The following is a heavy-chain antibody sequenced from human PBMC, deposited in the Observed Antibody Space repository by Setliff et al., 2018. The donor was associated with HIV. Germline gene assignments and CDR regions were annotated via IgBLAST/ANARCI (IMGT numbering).Heavy chain of an antibody. Sequence: PGGSLRLSCAASGFTFSFYGMHWVRQAPGKGLEWVAFIRYYDSYEFYADSVKGLFTISRDNSKNTLYLQMNSLRADDTAVYYCAKKLYRSPWSPLDYWGQGTLVTVSS. J-gene: IGHJ4*02. V-gene: IGHV3-30*02. CDR3: AKKLYRSPWSPLDY. CDR1: GFTFSFYG. CDR2: IRYYDSYE. D-gene: IGHD6-19*01.